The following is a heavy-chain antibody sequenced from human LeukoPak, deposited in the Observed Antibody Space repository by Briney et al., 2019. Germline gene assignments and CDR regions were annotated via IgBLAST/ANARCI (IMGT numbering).Heavy chain of an antibody. Sequence: GGSLRLSCTASGFTFNTYWMIWVRQAPGKGLEWGANINQDGSVRYYVASVKGRFTISRDNAKNSLYLQMNSLRAEDTAVYYCARDRLGGVVILDYWGQGTLVTVSS. CDR2: INQDGSVR. CDR3: ARDRLGGVVILDY. D-gene: IGHD3-3*01. CDR1: GFTFNTYW. J-gene: IGHJ4*02. V-gene: IGHV3-7*01.